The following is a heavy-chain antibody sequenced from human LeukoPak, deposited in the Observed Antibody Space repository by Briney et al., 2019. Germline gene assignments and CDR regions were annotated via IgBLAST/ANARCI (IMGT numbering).Heavy chain of an antibody. CDR3: AREVRGGPFDY. Sequence: GGSLRLSCAASGFTFSSYAMHWVRQAPGKGLEWVAVISYDGSNKYYADSVKVRFTISRDNSKNTLYLQMNSLRAEDTAVYYCAREVRGGPFDYWGQGTLVTVSS. J-gene: IGHJ4*02. V-gene: IGHV3-30*04. D-gene: IGHD3-10*01. CDR1: GFTFSSYA. CDR2: ISYDGSNK.